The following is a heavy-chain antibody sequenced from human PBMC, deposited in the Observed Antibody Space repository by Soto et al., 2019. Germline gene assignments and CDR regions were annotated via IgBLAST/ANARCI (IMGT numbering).Heavy chain of an antibody. Sequence: TSETLSLTCTVSCASINSGGYYWSWIRQLPGKGLEWIGYIYFSGSTYYNPSLESRVTISLDTSQNQFSLKLSSVTAADTAVYYCARLVAAANWFDPWGQGTLVTVSS. D-gene: IGHD2-2*01. V-gene: IGHV4-31*03. J-gene: IGHJ5*02. CDR1: CASINSGGYY. CDR3: ARLVAAANWFDP. CDR2: IYFSGST.